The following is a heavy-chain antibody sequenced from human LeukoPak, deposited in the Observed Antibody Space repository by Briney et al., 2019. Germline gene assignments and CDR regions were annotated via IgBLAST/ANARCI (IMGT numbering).Heavy chain of an antibody. CDR2: IDWDDDK. D-gene: IGHD3-22*01. CDR3: ARTQTYYYDIGGGGERGYYFDY. V-gene: IGHV2-70*11. Sequence: SGPTLVNPTQTLTLTCTFSGFSLSTSGMCVSWIRQPPGKALEWLARIDWDDDKYYSTSLKTRLTISKDTSKNQEVLTMTNMDPVDTATYYCARTQTYYYDIGGGGERGYYFDYWGQGTLVTVSS. CDR1: GFSLSTSGMC. J-gene: IGHJ4*02.